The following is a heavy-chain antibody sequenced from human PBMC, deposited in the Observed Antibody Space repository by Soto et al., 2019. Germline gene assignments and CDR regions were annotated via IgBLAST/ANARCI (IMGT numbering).Heavy chain of an antibody. CDR2: INPSGGST. CDR3: AREYSGYESLNYYYYYMDV. D-gene: IGHD5-12*01. CDR1: GYTFTSYY. V-gene: IGHV1-46*03. J-gene: IGHJ6*03. Sequence: ASVKVSCKASGYTFTSYYMHWVRQAPGQGLEWMGIINPSGGSTSYAQKFQGGVTMTRDTSTSTVYMELSSLRSEDTAVYYCAREYSGYESLNYYYYYMDVWGKGTTVTVSS.